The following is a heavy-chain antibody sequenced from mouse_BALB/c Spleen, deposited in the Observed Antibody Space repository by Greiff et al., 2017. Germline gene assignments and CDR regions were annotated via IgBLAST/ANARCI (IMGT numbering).Heavy chain of an antibody. V-gene: IGHV5-9-4*01. Sequence: EVKVVESGGGLVKPGGSLKLSCAASGFTFSSYAMSWVRQSPEKRLEWVAEISSGGSYTYYPDTVTGRFTISRDNAKNTLYLEMSSLRSEDTAMYYCARDRFAYWGQGTLVTVSA. CDR2: ISSGGSYT. CDR3: ARDRFAY. J-gene: IGHJ3*01. CDR1: GFTFSSYA.